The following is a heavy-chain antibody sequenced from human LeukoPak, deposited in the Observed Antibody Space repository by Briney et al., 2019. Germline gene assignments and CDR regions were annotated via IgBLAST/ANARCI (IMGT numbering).Heavy chain of an antibody. D-gene: IGHD3-22*01. V-gene: IGHV1-69*05. J-gene: IGHJ4*02. CDR1: GGTFSSYA. Sequence: SVKVSCKASGGTFSSYAISWARQAPGQGLEWMGRIIPIFGTANYAQKFQGRVTITTDESTSTAYMGLSSLRSEDTAVYYCATSPYITMIVVGPFDYWGQGTLVTVSS. CDR2: IIPIFGTA. CDR3: ATSPYITMIVVGPFDY.